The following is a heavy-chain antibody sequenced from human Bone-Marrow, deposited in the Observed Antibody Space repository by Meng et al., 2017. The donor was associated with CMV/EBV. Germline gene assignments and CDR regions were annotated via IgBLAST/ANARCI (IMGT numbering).Heavy chain of an antibody. CDR3: ASLWDAFDI. Sequence: GESLKISCAASGISFSSLGMNWVRQAPGKGLEWVSSISSSSSYIYYADSVKGRFTISRDNAKNSLYLQMNSLRAEDTAVYYCASLWDAFDIWGQGTMVTVSS. D-gene: IGHD2-21*01. CDR2: ISSSSSYI. J-gene: IGHJ3*02. CDR1: GISFSSLG. V-gene: IGHV3-21*01.